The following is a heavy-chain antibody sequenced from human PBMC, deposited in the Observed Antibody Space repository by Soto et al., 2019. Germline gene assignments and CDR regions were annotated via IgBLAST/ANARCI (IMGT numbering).Heavy chain of an antibody. CDR1: GYTFTSYG. Sequence: ASVKVSCKASGYTFTSYGISWVRQAPGQGLEWMGWISAYNGNTNYAQKLQGRVTMTTDTSTSTAYMELRSLRSDDTAVYYCARDMTGMTAVKEPGFDYWGQGTLVTVSS. D-gene: IGHD6-13*01. CDR3: ARDMTGMTAVKEPGFDY. CDR2: ISAYNGNT. J-gene: IGHJ4*02. V-gene: IGHV1-18*01.